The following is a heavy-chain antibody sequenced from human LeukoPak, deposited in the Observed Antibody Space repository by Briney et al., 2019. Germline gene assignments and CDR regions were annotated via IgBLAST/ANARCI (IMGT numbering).Heavy chain of an antibody. V-gene: IGHV3-21*01. CDR3: ARDPAAADYYHYGMDV. Sequence: GGSLRLSCAASGFTFSSYTMNWVRQAPGKGLEWVSSISSSSSSIYYADSVKGRFTISRDNAKKSLYLQMDGLRTEDTAVYYCARDPAAADYYHYGMDVWGQGTTVTVSS. J-gene: IGHJ6*02. CDR1: GFTFSSYT. CDR2: ISSSSSSI. D-gene: IGHD6-13*01.